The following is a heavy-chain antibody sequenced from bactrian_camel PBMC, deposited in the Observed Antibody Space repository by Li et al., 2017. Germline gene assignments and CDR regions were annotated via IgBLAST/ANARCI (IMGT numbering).Heavy chain of an antibody. Sequence: HVQLVESGGGSVQGGGSLRLSCVASGDTHNNYCMAWYHQGSGKGRKRVAFIDGDGIRSTDDSVKGRFTISQDNAKTTMSLQMNILKPEDTAVYYCAADIITPLRSRALRPACKSDRQYLNYWGQGTQVTVS. CDR1: GDTHNNYC. J-gene: IGHJ4*01. V-gene: IGHV3S26*01. D-gene: IGHD1*01. CDR3: AADIITPLRSRALRPACKSDRQYLNY. CDR2: IDGDGIRS.